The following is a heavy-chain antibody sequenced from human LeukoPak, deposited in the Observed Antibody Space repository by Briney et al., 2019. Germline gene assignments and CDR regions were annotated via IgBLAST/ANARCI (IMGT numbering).Heavy chain of an antibody. J-gene: IGHJ6*03. CDR1: GFTFSSYG. CDR3: ARDEPNYYYMDV. CDR2: ISSSSSTI. Sequence: PGGSLRLSCAASGFTFSSYGMNWVRQAPGKGLEWVSYISSSSSTIYYADSVKDRFTISRDNAKNSLYLQMNSLRAEDTAVYYCARDEPNYYYMDVWGKGTTVTVSS. V-gene: IGHV3-48*04.